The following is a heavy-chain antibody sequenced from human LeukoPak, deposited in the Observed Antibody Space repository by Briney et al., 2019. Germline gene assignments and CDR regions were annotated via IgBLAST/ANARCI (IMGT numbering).Heavy chain of an antibody. CDR2: INHSGST. CDR1: GGSFSGYY. V-gene: IGHV4-34*01. D-gene: IGHD2-15*01. CDR3: ARGRWGGIGGYYYYMDV. Sequence: PSETLSLTCAVYGGSFSGYYWSRIRQPPGKGLEWIGEINHSGSTNYNPSLKSRVTISVDTSKNQFSLKLSSVTAADTAVYYCARGRWGGIGGYYYYMDVWGKGTTVAVSS. J-gene: IGHJ6*03.